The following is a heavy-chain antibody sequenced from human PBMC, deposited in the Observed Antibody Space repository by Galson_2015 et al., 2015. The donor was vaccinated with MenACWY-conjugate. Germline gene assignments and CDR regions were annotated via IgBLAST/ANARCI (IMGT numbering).Heavy chain of an antibody. V-gene: IGHV1-69*06. D-gene: IGHD3-10*01. CDR3: ARGRRGLDFENSYYSLMDG. CDR1: GGTFTTYA. J-gene: IGHJ6*02. CDR2: IAPMFGST. Sequence: SVKVSCKVFGGTFTTYALSWVRQAPGQGLEWMGGIAPMFGSTNFAQKFQARVRITADKSSDTAYMELSSLTSDDTAVYYCARGRRGLDFENSYYSLMDGWGQGTTVTVSS.